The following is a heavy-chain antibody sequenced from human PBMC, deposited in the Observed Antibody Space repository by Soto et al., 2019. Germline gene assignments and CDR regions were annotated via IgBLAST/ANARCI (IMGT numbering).Heavy chain of an antibody. CDR3: ARLQGVWNGHEAPYYSYGMDV. D-gene: IGHD2-8*01. Sequence: QEQLQESGPGLVKPSETLSLTCSVSGGPLRSSTYYWGWIRQPPGKGLQWIGTIYYTGDTHYTPSLPSRVTIFLDTPNNQFSLNLNSVTAADSGVYYCARLQGVWNGHEAPYYSYGMDVWGPGTTVTVSS. V-gene: IGHV4-39*01. CDR2: IYYTGDT. J-gene: IGHJ6*02. CDR1: GGPLRSSTYY.